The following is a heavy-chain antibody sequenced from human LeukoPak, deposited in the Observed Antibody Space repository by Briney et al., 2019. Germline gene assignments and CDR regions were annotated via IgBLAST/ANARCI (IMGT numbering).Heavy chain of an antibody. J-gene: IGHJ5*02. CDR1: GGSISSFSYS. D-gene: IGHD3-10*01. Sequence: SETLSLTCTVSGGSISSFSYSWGWIRQPPGKGLEWIGSMYYSGSTFYNPSLKSRVTISVDTSKNHFSLKLSSVTAADTAVYYCAKNQGIAMVRGVITPNWFDPWGQGTLVTVSS. CDR3: AKNQGIAMVRGVITPNWFDP. V-gene: IGHV4-39*07. CDR2: MYYSGST.